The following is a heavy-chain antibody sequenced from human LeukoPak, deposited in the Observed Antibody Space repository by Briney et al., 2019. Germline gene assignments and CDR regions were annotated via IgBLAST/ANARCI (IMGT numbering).Heavy chain of an antibody. V-gene: IGHV4-61*09. CDR3: VRDGFGDYYFDC. CDR2: IYTSGST. Sequence: PSETLSLTCTVSGGSISSATYSWSWIRQPAGKGLEWIGHIYTSGSTNYNPSHKRRVTISADTSKNQFSLKLSSVTAADTALYYCVRDGFGDYYFDCWGQGTLVTVSS. CDR1: GGSISSATYS. J-gene: IGHJ4*02. D-gene: IGHD3-10*01.